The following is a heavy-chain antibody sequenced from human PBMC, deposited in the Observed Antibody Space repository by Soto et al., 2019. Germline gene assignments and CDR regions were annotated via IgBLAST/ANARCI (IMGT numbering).Heavy chain of an antibody. Sequence: SETLSLTCAVYGGSFSGYYWSWIRQPPGKGLEWIGEINHSGSTNYNPSLKSRVTISVDTSKNQFSLKLGSVTAADTAVYYCAREKHYVSDYWGQGTLVTVSS. CDR2: INHSGST. J-gene: IGHJ4*02. CDR1: GGSFSGYY. V-gene: IGHV4-34*01. CDR3: AREKHYVSDY. D-gene: IGHD4-17*01.